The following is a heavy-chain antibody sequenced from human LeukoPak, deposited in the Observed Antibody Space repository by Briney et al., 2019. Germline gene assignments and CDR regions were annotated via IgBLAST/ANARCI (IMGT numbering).Heavy chain of an antibody. Sequence: SEALSLTCGVYGDSFTGYYWSWIRQPPGKGLEWIGYIYYSGSTNYNPSLKSRVTISVDTSKNQFSLKLSSVTAADTAVYYCARGYYDCSGFPYWGQGTLVTVSS. CDR1: GDSFTGYY. CDR2: IYYSGST. D-gene: IGHD3-22*01. V-gene: IGHV4-59*01. J-gene: IGHJ4*02. CDR3: ARGYYDCSGFPY.